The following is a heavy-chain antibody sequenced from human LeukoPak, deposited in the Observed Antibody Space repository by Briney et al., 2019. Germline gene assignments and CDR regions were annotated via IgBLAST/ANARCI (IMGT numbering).Heavy chain of an antibody. V-gene: IGHV4-59*01. CDR2: ISDSGSS. D-gene: IGHD3-9*01. CDR3: ARGPSSDYDILTGFSFADDWFDP. CDR1: GGSIGSYS. Sequence: PSETLSLTCTVSGGSIGSYSWNWTRQAPGKRLEWIGYISDSGSSDYSPSLKSRATISVDTSRNQFSLKLTSVTAADTAMYYCARGPSSDYDILTGFSFADDWFDPWGQGTLVTVSS. J-gene: IGHJ5*02.